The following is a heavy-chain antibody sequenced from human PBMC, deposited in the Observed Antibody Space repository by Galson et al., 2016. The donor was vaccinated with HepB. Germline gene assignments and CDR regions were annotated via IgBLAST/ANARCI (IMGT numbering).Heavy chain of an antibody. J-gene: IGHJ4*02. CDR2: ISSSSNSM. V-gene: IGHV3-48*02. Sequence: SLRLSCAASGFTFSDYAMNWVRQAPGKGLEWISYISSSSNSMYYADSVKGRFTISRDNAKNSLYLQMNSLRDEDTAVYYCVKGAGTIDYWDQGTLVTVSS. CDR3: VKGAGTIDY. D-gene: IGHD6-19*01. CDR1: GFTFSDYA.